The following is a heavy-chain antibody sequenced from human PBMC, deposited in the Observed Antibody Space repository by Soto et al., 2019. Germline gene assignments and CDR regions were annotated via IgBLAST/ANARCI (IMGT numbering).Heavy chain of an antibody. V-gene: IGHV5-51*01. CDR1: GYSFTIYW. CDR2: IYLSDSDT. CDR3: ARYSSGWPYYFDY. J-gene: IGHJ4*02. D-gene: IGHD6-19*01. Sequence: GESLKISCKGSGYSFTIYWIAWVRRMPGKGLEWMGIIYLSDSDTRYSPSFQGRVTISADKSISTAYLQWSSLKASDTAMYYCARYSSGWPYYFDYWGPGTLVTVSS.